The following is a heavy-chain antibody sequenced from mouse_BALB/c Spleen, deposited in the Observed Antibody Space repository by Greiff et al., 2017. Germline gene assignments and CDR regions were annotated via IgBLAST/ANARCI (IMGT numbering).Heavy chain of an antibody. D-gene: IGHD4-1*01. CDR3: ARDGTDYYYAMDY. J-gene: IGHJ4*01. Sequence: EVQLVESGGGLVKPGGSLKLSCAASGFTFSDYYMYWVRQTPEKRLEWVATISDGGSYTYYPDSVKGRFTISRDNAKNNLYLQMSSLKSEDTAMYYCARDGTDYYYAMDYWGQGTSVTVSS. CDR1: GFTFSDYY. V-gene: IGHV5-4*02. CDR2: ISDGGSYT.